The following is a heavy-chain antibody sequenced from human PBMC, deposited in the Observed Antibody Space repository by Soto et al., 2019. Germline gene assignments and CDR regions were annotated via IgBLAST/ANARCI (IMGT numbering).Heavy chain of an antibody. Sequence: QVQLQQWGAGLLKPSETLSLTCAVYGGSFSGYYWSWIRQPPGKGLEWIGEINHSGSTNYNPSLKSRVTISVDTSKNQFSLKLSSVTAADTAVYYCANMGVTMVRGRLTPYDYWGQGTLVTVSS. CDR2: INHSGST. V-gene: IGHV4-34*01. CDR3: ANMGVTMVRGRLTPYDY. CDR1: GGSFSGYY. D-gene: IGHD3-10*01. J-gene: IGHJ4*02.